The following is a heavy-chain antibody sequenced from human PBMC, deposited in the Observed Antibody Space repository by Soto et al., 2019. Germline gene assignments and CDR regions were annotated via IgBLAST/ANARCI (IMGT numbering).Heavy chain of an antibody. V-gene: IGHV3-21*01. J-gene: IGHJ6*02. Sequence: GGSLRLSCAASGFTFSSYSMNWVRQAPGKGLEWVSSISSSSSYIYYADSVKGRFTISRDNSKNTLYLQMNSLRADQTAVYYCAREVITSSGRETAYSYYGMDLRGQVTTVTVSS. CDR2: ISSSSSYI. CDR3: AREVITSSGRETAYSYYGMDL. D-gene: IGHD6-19*01. CDR1: GFTFSSYS.